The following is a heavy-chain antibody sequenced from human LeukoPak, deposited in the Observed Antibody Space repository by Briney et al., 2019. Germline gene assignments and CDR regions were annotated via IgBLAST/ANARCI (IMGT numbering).Heavy chain of an antibody. CDR3: ARAEKAVTGTPDS. V-gene: IGHV4-59*01. D-gene: IGHD6-19*01. CDR2: MYNRGST. Sequence: SETLSLTCTVSGGSISSYYWSWIRQSPGKELEWIGYMYNRGSTIYNPSLKSRVTISTDTSENQFSLRLTSVTAADTAVYYCARAEKAVTGTPDSWGQGTLITVSS. CDR1: GGSISSYY. J-gene: IGHJ4*02.